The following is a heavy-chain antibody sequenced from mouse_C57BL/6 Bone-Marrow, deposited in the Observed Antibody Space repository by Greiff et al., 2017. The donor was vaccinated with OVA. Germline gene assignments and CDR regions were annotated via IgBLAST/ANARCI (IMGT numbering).Heavy chain of an antibody. V-gene: IGHV5-6*01. J-gene: IGHJ2*01. Sequence: EVHLVESGGDLVKPGGSLKLSCAASGFTFSSYGMSWVRQTPDRRLEWVATISSGGSYTYYPDSVKGRFTISRDNAKNTLYLQMSSLKSEDTAMYYCARRLRSFDYWGQGTTLTVSS. CDR2: ISSGGSYT. D-gene: IGHD1-1*01. CDR1: GFTFSSYG. CDR3: ARRLRSFDY.